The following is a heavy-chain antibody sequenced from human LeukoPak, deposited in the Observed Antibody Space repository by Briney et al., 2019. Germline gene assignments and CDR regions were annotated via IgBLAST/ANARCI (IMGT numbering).Heavy chain of an antibody. D-gene: IGHD6-6*01. CDR3: ARGFPPLREQLAFYYMDV. CDR2: INHSGST. Sequence: SETLSLTCAVYGGSFSGYYWSWIRQPPGKGLEWIGEINHSGSTNYNPSLKSRVTISVDTSKNQFSLKLSSVTAADTAVYYCARGFPPLREQLAFYYMDVWGKGTTVTVSS. J-gene: IGHJ6*03. CDR1: GGSFSGYY. V-gene: IGHV4-34*01.